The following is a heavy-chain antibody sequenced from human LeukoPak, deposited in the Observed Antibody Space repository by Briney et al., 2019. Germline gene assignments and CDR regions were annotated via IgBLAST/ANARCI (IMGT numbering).Heavy chain of an antibody. Sequence: ASVKVSCKASGGTFSSYAISWVRQAPGQGLEWMGRIIPILGIANYAQKFQGRVMITADKSTSTAYMELSSLRSEDTAVYYCARDRDSGSHDYWGQGTLVTVSS. CDR1: GGTFSSYA. CDR2: IIPILGIA. V-gene: IGHV1-69*04. CDR3: ARDRDSGSHDY. J-gene: IGHJ4*02. D-gene: IGHD1-26*01.